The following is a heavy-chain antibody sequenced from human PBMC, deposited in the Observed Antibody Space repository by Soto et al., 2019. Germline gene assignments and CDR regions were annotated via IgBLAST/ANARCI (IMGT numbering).Heavy chain of an antibody. D-gene: IGHD1-26*01. J-gene: IGHJ4*02. V-gene: IGHV4-39*07. CDR1: GGSISSSSYY. CDR3: AAIKWELLYYFDY. Sequence: SETLSLTCTVSGGSISSSSYYWGWIRQPPGKGLEWIGSIYYSGSTYYNPSLKSRVTISVDRSKNQFSLKLSYVTAADTAVYYCAAIKWELLYYFDYWGQGTLVTVSS. CDR2: IYYSGST.